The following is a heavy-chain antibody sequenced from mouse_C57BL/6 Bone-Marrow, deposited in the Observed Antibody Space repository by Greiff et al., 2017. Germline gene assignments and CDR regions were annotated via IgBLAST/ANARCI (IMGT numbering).Heavy chain of an antibody. CDR1: GYTFTSYW. D-gene: IGHD1-1*01. V-gene: IGHV1-59*01. CDR2: IDPSNSYT. J-gene: IGHJ2*01. Sequence: VKLQQPGAELVRPGASVKLSCKASGYTFTSYWMHWVKQRPGQGLEWIGVIDPSNSYTNYNQKFKGKATLTVDTSSTTAYMQLSSLTSEDSAVYDCARNDGSPFDYWGQGTAITVTS. CDR3: ARNDGSPFDY.